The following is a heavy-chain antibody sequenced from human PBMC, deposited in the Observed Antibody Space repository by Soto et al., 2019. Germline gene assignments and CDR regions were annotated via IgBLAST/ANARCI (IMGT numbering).Heavy chain of an antibody. CDR3: ARGGYGGGEFDY. CDR1: GFTFSSYA. D-gene: IGHD5-12*01. J-gene: IGHJ4*02. V-gene: IGHV3-30-3*01. CDR2: ISYDGSNK. Sequence: GGSLRLSCAASGFTFSSYAMHWVRQAPGKGLEWVAVISYDGSNKYYADSVKGRFTISRDNSKNTLYLQMNSLRAEDTAVYYCARGGYGGGEFDYWGQGTLVTVSS.